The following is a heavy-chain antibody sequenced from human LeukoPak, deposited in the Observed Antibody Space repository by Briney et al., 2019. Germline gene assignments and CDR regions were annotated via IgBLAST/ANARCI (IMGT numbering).Heavy chain of an antibody. D-gene: IGHD3-10*01. CDR3: ASLPRAADY. CDR1: GGSISSSSYY. V-gene: IGHV4-39*07. J-gene: IGHJ4*02. CDR2: IYYSGST. Sequence: SETLSLTCTVSGGSISSSSYYWGWIRQPPGKGLEWIGSIYYSGSTYYNPSLKSRVTISVDTSKNQFSLKLSSVTAADTAVYYCASLPRAADYWGQGTLVTVSS.